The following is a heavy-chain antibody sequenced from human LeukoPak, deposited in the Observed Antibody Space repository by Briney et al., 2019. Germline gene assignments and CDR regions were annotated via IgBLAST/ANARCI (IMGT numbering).Heavy chain of an antibody. Sequence: SSETLSLTCTVSGGSISSYYWSWIRQPPGKGLEWIGYIYYSGSTNFNPSLKSRVTISVDTSKNQFSLKLSSVTAADTAVYYCARGGGYCSGGSCYSFDYWGQGTLVTVSS. CDR1: GGSISSYY. V-gene: IGHV4-59*01. CDR2: IYYSGST. J-gene: IGHJ4*02. D-gene: IGHD2-15*01. CDR3: ARGGGYCSGGSCYSFDY.